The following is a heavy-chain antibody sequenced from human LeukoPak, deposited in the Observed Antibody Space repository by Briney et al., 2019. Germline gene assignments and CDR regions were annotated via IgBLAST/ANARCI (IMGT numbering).Heavy chain of an antibody. D-gene: IGHD3-9*01. V-gene: IGHV3-21*01. CDR1: GFTFSSYS. CDR3: ARGAVLRYFDWLLSPLDY. CDR2: ISSSSSSYI. Sequence: GGSLRLSCAASGFTFSSYSMNWVRQAPGKGLEWVSSISSSSSSYIYYADSVKGRFTISRDNAKNSLYLQMNSLRAEDTAVYYCARGAVLRYFDWLLSPLDYWGQGALVTVSS. J-gene: IGHJ4*02.